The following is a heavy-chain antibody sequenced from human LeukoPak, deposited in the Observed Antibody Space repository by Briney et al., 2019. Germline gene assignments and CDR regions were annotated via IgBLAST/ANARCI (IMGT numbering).Heavy chain of an antibody. CDR2: ISAYNGNT. V-gene: IGHV1-18*01. CDR1: GYTFTSNG. Sequence: ASVKVSCKASGYTFTSNGFSWVRQAPGQGLEWMGWISAYNGNTNYAQKLQGRVTTTTDTSTSTAYMELRSLRSDDTAVYYCARFTANRDGYNLLPDAFDVWGQGTMVTVSS. D-gene: IGHD5-24*01. CDR3: ARFTANRDGYNLLPDAFDV. J-gene: IGHJ3*01.